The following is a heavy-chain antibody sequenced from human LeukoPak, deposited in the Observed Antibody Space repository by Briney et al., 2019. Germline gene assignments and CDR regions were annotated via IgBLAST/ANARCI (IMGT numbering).Heavy chain of an antibody. Sequence: ASVKVSCKTSGYTFTSYGITWVRQPPGQGLEWMGWISAYNGNTNYAQKLQGRVTMTTDTSTSTAYMELRSLRSDDTAVYYCARCQRPSYGDYYFGMDVWGQGTTVTVSS. D-gene: IGHD4-17*01. CDR3: ARCQRPSYGDYYFGMDV. V-gene: IGHV1-18*01. J-gene: IGHJ6*02. CDR2: ISAYNGNT. CDR1: GYTFTSYG.